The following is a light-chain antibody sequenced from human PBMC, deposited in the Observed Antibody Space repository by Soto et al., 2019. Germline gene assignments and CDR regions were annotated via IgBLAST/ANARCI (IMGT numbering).Light chain of an antibody. CDR1: SSAVGSHNL. Sequence: QSVLTQSASVSGSPGQSITISCTGTSSAVGSHNLVSWYQQHPGKATTLMIYEVTYRPSGVSDRFSGSKSGNTASLTISSLQAEDEANYYCSSYAGNNIFVFGTGTKVTVL. CDR2: EVT. J-gene: IGLJ1*01. CDR3: SSYAGNNIFV. V-gene: IGLV2-23*02.